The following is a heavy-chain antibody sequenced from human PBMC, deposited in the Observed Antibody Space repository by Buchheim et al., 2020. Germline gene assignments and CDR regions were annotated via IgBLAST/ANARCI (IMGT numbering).Heavy chain of an antibody. CDR1: GGSISSGDYY. CDR2: IYYSGST. Sequence: QVQLQESGPGLVKPSQTLSLTCTVSGGSISSGDYYWTWIRQPPGKGLEWIGYIYYSGSTYYNPSLKSRVTISVDTSKNQFSMMLTSVTAADTAVYYCARDLLPATPEKYFDLWGRGTL. D-gene: IGHD2-2*01. V-gene: IGHV4-30-4*01. J-gene: IGHJ2*01. CDR3: ARDLLPATPEKYFDL.